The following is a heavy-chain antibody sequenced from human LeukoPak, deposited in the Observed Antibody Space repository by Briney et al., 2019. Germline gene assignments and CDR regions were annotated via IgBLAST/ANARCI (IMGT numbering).Heavy chain of an antibody. CDR3: ARGPRGGTLDF. V-gene: IGHV3-74*01. D-gene: IGHD3-10*01. CDR2: TTSDGSTT. Sequence: SGGSLRLSCAASGFTFSTYWMYWVRQAPGKGLVWVSRTTSDGSTTTYADSVRGRFTITRDNAKNTLYLQMNSLSAEDTAVYYWARGPRGGTLDFWGQGTLVTVSS. J-gene: IGHJ4*02. CDR1: GFTFSTYW.